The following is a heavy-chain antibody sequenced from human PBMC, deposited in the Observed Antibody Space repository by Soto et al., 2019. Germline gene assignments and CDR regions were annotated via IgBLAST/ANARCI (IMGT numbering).Heavy chain of an antibody. CDR1: GFSCSIYC. CDR2: ISSEGRST. D-gene: IGHD1-26*01. J-gene: IGHJ4*02. Sequence: GGPLSLSGSFSGFSCSIYCMHWVRQAPGKGLQDVSSISSEGRSTYYADSVKGRFIISRDNSKNTLYLQMSSLRAEDTAVYYCVKDRWVDYWGQGTLVPVS. V-gene: IGHV3-64D*06. CDR3: VKDRWVDY.